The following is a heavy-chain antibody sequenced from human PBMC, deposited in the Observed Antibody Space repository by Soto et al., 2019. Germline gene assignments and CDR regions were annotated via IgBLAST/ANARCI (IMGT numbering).Heavy chain of an antibody. D-gene: IGHD3-16*02. V-gene: IGHV4-59*01. CDR3: ARVPTYYDYVWGSYRYGFDP. J-gene: IGHJ5*02. CDR2: IYYSGST. CDR1: GGSISSYY. Sequence: SETLSLTCTVSGGSISSYYWSWIRQPPGKGLEWIGYIYYSGSTNYNPSLKSRVTISVDTSKNQFSLKLSSVTAADTAVYYCARVPTYYDYVWGSYRYGFDPWGQGTLVTVSS.